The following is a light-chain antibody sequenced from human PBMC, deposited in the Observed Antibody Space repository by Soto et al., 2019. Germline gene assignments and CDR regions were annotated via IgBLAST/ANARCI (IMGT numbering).Light chain of an antibody. CDR3: QQYGSSRT. J-gene: IGKJ1*01. Sequence: EIVLTQSPGTLSLSPGERATLSCRASQSVSNNYLAWYQQKPGQAPRRLIYGASNRATGIPDRFSGSGSGIDFTLNIIRLEPEDLAVYYCQQYGSSRTFGQGTKVEIK. CDR1: QSVSNNY. CDR2: GAS. V-gene: IGKV3-20*01.